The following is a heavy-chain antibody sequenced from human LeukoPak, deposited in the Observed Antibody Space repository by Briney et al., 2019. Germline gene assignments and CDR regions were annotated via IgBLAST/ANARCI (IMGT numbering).Heavy chain of an antibody. Sequence: ASVKVSCKASGYTFTGYYMHWVRQAPGQGLEWMGWINPNSGGTNYAQKVEGRVTMTRDTSISTAYMELSRLRSDDTAVYYCARGSRAITMVRGAKEFDYWGQGTLVTVSS. V-gene: IGHV1-2*02. CDR2: INPNSGGT. D-gene: IGHD3-10*01. J-gene: IGHJ4*02. CDR3: ARGSRAITMVRGAKEFDY. CDR1: GYTFTGYY.